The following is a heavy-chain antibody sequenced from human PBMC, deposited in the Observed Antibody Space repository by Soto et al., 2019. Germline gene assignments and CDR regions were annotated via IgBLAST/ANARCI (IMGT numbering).Heavy chain of an antibody. V-gene: IGHV3-13*01. CDR1: GFTFRNYD. J-gene: IGHJ6*02. CDR2: ISAAGDS. CDR3: AITDRDFYGLDV. D-gene: IGHD1-20*01. Sequence: EVQLVESGGGLVQPGGSLRLSCEASGFTFRNYDMHWVRQGTGKGLEWVSGISAAGDSDYADSVEGRFTISRENAQNSFSLQINSLRVGDTAVYYCAITDRDFYGLDVWGQATTVIVSS.